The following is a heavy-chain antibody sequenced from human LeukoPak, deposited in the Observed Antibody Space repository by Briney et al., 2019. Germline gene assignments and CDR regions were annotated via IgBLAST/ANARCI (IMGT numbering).Heavy chain of an antibody. CDR1: GYTFTGYY. V-gene: IGHV1-2*02. Sequence: ASVKVSCKASGYTFTGYYMHWVRQAPGQGLEWMGWINPNSGGTNYAQKFQGRVTMTRDTSISTAYMELRSLRSDDTAVYYCATYYDYIWGSYRQPNTAFDYWGQGTLVTVSS. CDR3: ATYYDYIWGSYRQPNTAFDY. J-gene: IGHJ4*02. CDR2: INPNSGGT. D-gene: IGHD3-16*02.